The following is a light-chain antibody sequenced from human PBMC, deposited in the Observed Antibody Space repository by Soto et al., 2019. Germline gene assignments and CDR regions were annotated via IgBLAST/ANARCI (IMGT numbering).Light chain of an antibody. CDR1: QDITNF. Sequence: DIQMTQSPSSLSASAGERITITCQASQDITNFLNWYQQKPGKAPKLLIYDASNLGTGVPSRFSGSGSGTDFTINISRLQPADVATYYCQQYDELPWTFGQGTRVEIK. CDR3: QQYDELPWT. V-gene: IGKV1-33*01. J-gene: IGKJ1*01. CDR2: DAS.